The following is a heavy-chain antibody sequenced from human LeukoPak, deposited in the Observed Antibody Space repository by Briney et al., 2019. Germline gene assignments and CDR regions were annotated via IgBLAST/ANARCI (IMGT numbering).Heavy chain of an antibody. CDR1: GFSFSSWW. Sequence: GGSLRLSCAASGFSFSSWWMSWVRQAPGKGPEWVANINQDGNEKYYVDSVKGRFTISRDNDRNSLYLQMNSLRAEDTAVYYCVREDRSCYYYWGQGTLVTVSS. CDR2: INQDGNEK. V-gene: IGHV3-7*03. D-gene: IGHD2-15*01. J-gene: IGHJ4*02. CDR3: VREDRSCYYY.